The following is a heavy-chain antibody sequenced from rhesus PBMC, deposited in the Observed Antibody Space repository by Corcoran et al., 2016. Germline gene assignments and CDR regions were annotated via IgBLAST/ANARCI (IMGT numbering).Heavy chain of an antibody. D-gene: IGHD4-23*01. CDR3: AREYSKPFDY. V-gene: IGHV2-174*01. CDR2: IYWDDDK. CDR1: GFPLPTRGMG. J-gene: IGHJ4*01. Sequence: QVTLKESGPALVKPTQPLTLTCTFSGFPLPTRGMGVGWIRPPPGKALEWLALIYWDDDKRYSTSLKSRLTISKDTSKNQVVLTMTNMDPVDTATYYCAREYSKPFDYWGQGVLVTVSS.